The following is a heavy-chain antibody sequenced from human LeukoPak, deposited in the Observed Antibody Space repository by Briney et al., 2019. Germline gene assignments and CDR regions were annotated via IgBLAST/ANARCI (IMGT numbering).Heavy chain of an antibody. CDR3: ARVAAAYDY. J-gene: IGHJ4*02. V-gene: IGHV3-11*04. CDR1: GFTFSDYY. Sequence: GRSLRLSCAASGFTFSDYYMSWIRQAPGKGLEWVSYISSSGRTIFNADSVKGRFTISRDNAKNSLYLQMNSLRAEDTAVYFCARVAAAYDYWGQGTLVTVSS. D-gene: IGHD6-13*01. CDR2: ISSSGRTI.